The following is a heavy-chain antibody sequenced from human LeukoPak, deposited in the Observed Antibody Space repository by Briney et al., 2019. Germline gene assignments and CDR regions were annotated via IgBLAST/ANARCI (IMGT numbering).Heavy chain of an antibody. CDR2: IQQSGGAT. J-gene: IGHJ6*02. CDR1: GFTFSNYW. CDR3: ARDCSGGSCPYYYYGMDV. D-gene: IGHD2-15*01. Sequence: GGSLRLSCAASGFTFSNYWMTWVRQAPGRGLEWVANIQQSGGATHYVDSVKGRFTISRDNSKNTLYLQMNSLRAEDTAVYYCARDCSGGSCPYYYYGMDVWGQGTTVTVSS. V-gene: IGHV3-7*01.